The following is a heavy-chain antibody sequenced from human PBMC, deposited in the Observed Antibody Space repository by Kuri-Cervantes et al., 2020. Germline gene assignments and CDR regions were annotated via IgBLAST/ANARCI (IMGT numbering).Heavy chain of an antibody. Sequence: ESLKISCTVSGYSISSGYYWGCIRQSPGKGLEYIGSIYHNGDTYYSPSLKSRVTISMDTSKNQFSLKLSSVTAADTAVYYCARHGTSSSWTFYYWGQGTLVTVSS. J-gene: IGHJ4*02. CDR3: ARHGTSSSWTFYY. D-gene: IGHD6-13*01. CDR1: GYSISSGYY. V-gene: IGHV4-38-2*02. CDR2: IYHNGDT.